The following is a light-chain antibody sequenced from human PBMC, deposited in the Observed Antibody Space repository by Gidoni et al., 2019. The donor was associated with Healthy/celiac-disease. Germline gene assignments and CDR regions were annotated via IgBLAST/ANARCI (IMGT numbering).Light chain of an antibody. J-gene: IGLJ2*01. V-gene: IGLV1-40*01. CDR3: QSYDSSLRGPVV. CDR2: GNS. Sequence: QSVLTQPPSVSGAPGQRVTISCTGSSSNIGAGYDVHWYQHLPGTAPKLLIYGNSQRPSGVPDRFSGSKSGTSASLAITWLQAEDEADYYCQSYDSSLRGPVVFGGGTKLTVL. CDR1: SSNIGAGYD.